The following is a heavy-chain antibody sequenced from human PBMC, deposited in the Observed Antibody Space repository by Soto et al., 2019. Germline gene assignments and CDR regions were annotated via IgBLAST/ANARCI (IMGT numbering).Heavy chain of an antibody. D-gene: IGHD3-16*02. V-gene: IGHV3-74*01. Sequence: EVQLVESGGGLVQPGGSLRLSCAASGFTFSSYWMHWVRQAPGKGLVWVSRINTDGSTITYADSVRGRFTISRDNARNTLYLQMNSRSCEDTAVYYCATAGSYRFDYLGQGTLVTVSS. CDR2: INTDGSTI. J-gene: IGHJ4*01. CDR3: ATAGSYRFDY. CDR1: GFTFSSYW.